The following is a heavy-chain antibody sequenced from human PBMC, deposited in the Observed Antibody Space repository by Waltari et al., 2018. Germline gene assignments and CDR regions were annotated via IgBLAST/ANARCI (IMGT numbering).Heavy chain of an antibody. V-gene: IGHV5-51*01. CDR3: ARHGGQYYDFWSGYYSANWFDP. CDR2: ICPWYSET. D-gene: IGHD3-3*01. J-gene: IGHJ5*02. CDR1: GYSFTSYW. Sequence: EVQLVQSGAEVKKPGESLKISCKGSGYSFTSYWIGWVRQMPGKGLEVMGVICPWYSETRHSPSVQGQVTSSADRSISTAYLQWSSLKASDTAMYYCARHGGQYYDFWSGYYSANWFDPWGQGTLVTVSS.